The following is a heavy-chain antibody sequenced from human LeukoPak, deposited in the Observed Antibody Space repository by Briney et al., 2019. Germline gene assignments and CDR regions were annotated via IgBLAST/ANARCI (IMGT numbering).Heavy chain of an antibody. CDR3: SGLTDDGTSWFDP. CDR1: GGSITSYY. V-gene: IGHV4-59*01. Sequence: PSETLSLTCTVSGGSITSYYWSWIRQPPGKGLEWIGYIYHSGTTAYDPSLKSRATISVDTSKNQFSLRLNSVTAADTAVYYCSGLTDDGTSWFDPWGLGTLVTVSS. J-gene: IGHJ5*02. CDR2: IYHSGTT. D-gene: IGHD2-21*02.